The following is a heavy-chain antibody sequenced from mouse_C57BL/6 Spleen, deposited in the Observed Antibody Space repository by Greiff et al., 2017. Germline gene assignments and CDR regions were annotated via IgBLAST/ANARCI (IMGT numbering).Heavy chain of an antibody. CDR3: AKTGNYYGSRDYAMDY. CDR1: GFSLTSYG. D-gene: IGHD1-1*01. J-gene: IGHJ4*01. V-gene: IGHV2-5*01. Sequence: VQLQQSGPGLVQPSQSLSITCTVSGFSLTSYGVHWVRQSPGKGLEWLGVIWRGGSTDYNAAFMSRLSITKDNSESQVFFKMNSLQADDTAIYYCAKTGNYYGSRDYAMDYWGQGTSVTVSS. CDR2: IWRGGST.